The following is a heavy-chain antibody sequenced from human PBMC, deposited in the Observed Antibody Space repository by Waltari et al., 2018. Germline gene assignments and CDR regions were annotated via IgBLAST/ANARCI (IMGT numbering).Heavy chain of an antibody. CDR3: ARAKVASTHFDL. CDR1: GDTFNRYS. J-gene: IGHJ4*02. V-gene: IGHV1-69*04. D-gene: IGHD2-15*01. Sequence: QVHLVQSGAEVQKPGSSVKVSCKASGDTFNRYSLSWVRQAPGQGLEWMGRILPIMRISEYADNFQGRVTLTADLSTNTAYMELSGLTSEDTAVYYCARAKVASTHFDLWCQGTLVTVS. CDR2: ILPIMRIS.